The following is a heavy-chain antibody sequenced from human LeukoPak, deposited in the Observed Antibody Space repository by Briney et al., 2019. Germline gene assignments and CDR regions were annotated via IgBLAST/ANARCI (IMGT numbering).Heavy chain of an antibody. Sequence: PGGSLRLSCAASGFTFSSYAMHWVRQAPGKGLEWVAVISYDGSNKYYADSVKGRFTISRDNSKNTLYLQMNSLRAEDTAVYYCARAHPMGGIAAAGPTNFDYWGQGTLVTVSS. CDR2: ISYDGSNK. V-gene: IGHV3-30-3*01. CDR3: ARAHPMGGIAAAGPTNFDY. J-gene: IGHJ4*02. CDR1: GFTFSSYA. D-gene: IGHD6-13*01.